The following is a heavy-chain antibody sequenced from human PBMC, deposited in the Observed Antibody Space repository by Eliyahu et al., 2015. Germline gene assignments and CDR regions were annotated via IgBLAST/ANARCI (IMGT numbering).Heavy chain of an antibody. D-gene: IGHD3-3*01. CDR1: GFIFSSYE. J-gene: IGHJ6*02. Sequence: AASGFIFSSYEMNWVRQAPGKGLEWVSYISGSGKTISYADSVKGRFTISRDNAKNSLYLQMNSLRAEDTALYYCARGPPDKDFWSGVYAITSYSGMDVWGQGTTVAVSS. V-gene: IGHV3-48*03. CDR2: ISGSGKTI. CDR3: ARGPPDKDFWSGVYAITSYSGMDV.